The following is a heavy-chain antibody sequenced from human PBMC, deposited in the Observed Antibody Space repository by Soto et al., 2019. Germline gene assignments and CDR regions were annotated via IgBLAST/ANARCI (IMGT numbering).Heavy chain of an antibody. CDR2: ISTYNENT. J-gene: IGHJ5*02. D-gene: IGHD1-26*01. Sequence: TSVEVSCKASGYSFTSYGCSRVRQAHGQGLEWMGWISTYNENTKYTQKFQGRVTMTTDTSTSTAYMELRSLRAEDTAVYYCARDLRGSHGKPNWFDPWGQGTLVTGSS. V-gene: IGHV1-18*01. CDR3: ARDLRGSHGKPNWFDP. CDR1: GYSFTSYG.